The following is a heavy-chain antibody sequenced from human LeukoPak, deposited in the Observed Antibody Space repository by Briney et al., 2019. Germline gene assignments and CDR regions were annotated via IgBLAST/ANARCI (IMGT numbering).Heavy chain of an antibody. Sequence: SETLSLTCTVSGGSISSYYWSWIRQPAGKGLEWIGRIYTSGSTNYNSSLKSRVTMSVDTSKNQFSLKLSSVTAADTAVYYCARIYSGSYQWDYYYYMDVWGKGTTVTVSS. CDR2: IYTSGST. CDR3: ARIYSGSYQWDYYYYMDV. V-gene: IGHV4-4*07. CDR1: GGSISSYY. J-gene: IGHJ6*03. D-gene: IGHD1-26*01.